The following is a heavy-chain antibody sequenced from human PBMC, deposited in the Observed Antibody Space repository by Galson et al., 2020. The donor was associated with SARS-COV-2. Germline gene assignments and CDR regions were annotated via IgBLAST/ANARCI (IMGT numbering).Heavy chain of an antibody. Sequence: SETLSLTCAVNGGSFSGYYWSWIRQPPGKGLEWIGEVNHVGSAKSSPSLKSRVIISLDTSKNHFSLILNSVTAADTAVYFCARGSTGTKFDYWGQGTLVAVSS. CDR2: VNHVGSA. D-gene: IGHD4-17*01. V-gene: IGHV4-34*01. J-gene: IGHJ4*02. CDR1: GGSFSGYY. CDR3: ARGSTGTKFDY.